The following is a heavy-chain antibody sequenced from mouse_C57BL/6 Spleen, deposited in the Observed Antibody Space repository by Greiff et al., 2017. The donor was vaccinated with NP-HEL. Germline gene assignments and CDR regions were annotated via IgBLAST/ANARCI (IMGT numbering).Heavy chain of an antibody. CDR2: IDPSDSYT. D-gene: IGHD2-12*01. Sequence: QVQLQQPGAELVMPGASVKLSCKASGYTFTSYWMHWVKQRPGQGLEWIGEIDPSDSYTNYNQKFKGKSTLTVDKSSSTAYMQLSSLTSEDSAVYYCARVYNYDDKGAMDYWGQGTSVTVSS. V-gene: IGHV1-69*01. CDR1: GYTFTSYW. J-gene: IGHJ4*01. CDR3: ARVYNYDDKGAMDY.